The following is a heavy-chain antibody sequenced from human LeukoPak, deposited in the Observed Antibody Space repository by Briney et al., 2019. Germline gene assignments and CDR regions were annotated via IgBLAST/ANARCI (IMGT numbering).Heavy chain of an antibody. J-gene: IGHJ3*02. CDR2: ISSSGSTI. Sequence: GGSLRLSCAASGFTFSDYYMNWIRQAPGKGLEWVSYISSSGSTIYYADSVKGRFTISRDNANNSLYLQMNSLTAEDTAGYYCARAGRPGTFYAFDIWGQGTMVTVSS. CDR1: GFTFSDYY. CDR3: ARAGRPGTFYAFDI. V-gene: IGHV3-11*01.